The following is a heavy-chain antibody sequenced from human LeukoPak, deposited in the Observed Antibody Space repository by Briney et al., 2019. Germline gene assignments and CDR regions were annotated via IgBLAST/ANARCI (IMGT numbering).Heavy chain of an antibody. J-gene: IGHJ4*02. CDR1: GGSFSGYY. D-gene: IGHD1-1*01. CDR3: ASGPIGRYYFDY. V-gene: IGHV4-34*01. Sequence: PSETLSLTCAVYGGSFSGYYWSWIRQPLGKGLEWIGEINHSGSTNYNPSLKSRVTISVDTSKNQFSLKLSSVTAADTAVYYCASGPIGRYYFDYWGQGTLVTVSS. CDR2: INHSGST.